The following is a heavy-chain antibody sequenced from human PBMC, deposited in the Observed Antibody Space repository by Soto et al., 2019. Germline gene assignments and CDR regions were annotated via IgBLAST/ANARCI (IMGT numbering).Heavy chain of an antibody. CDR3: ARVGDFLTGPGYYCYYMDV. D-gene: IGHD3-9*01. J-gene: IGHJ6*03. V-gene: IGHV4-59*01. CDR2: IYYSGST. CDR1: CGSISSYY. Sequence: SEKLPLTCTVSCGSISSYYWIWIRQPPGKGLEWIGYIYYSGSTNYNPSLKSRVTISVDTSKNQFSLKLSSVTAADTAVYYCARVGDFLTGPGYYCYYMDVCGKGTTVTGSS.